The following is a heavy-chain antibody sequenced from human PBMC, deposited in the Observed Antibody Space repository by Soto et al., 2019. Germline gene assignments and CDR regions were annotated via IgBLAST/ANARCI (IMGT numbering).Heavy chain of an antibody. CDR1: GFSLSSTRMA. V-gene: IGHV2-5*02. Sequence: QITLKESGPTLVKPTQTLTLTCTFSGFSLSSTRMAVGWIRQPPGKALEWLALIYWDDEKRYSTFLKCRPTXXXXXXXXXXXXXXXXXXXXXXXXXXXXXXXXXXXGYYFDYWGQGTLVTVSS. J-gene: IGHJ4*02. CDR3: XXXXXXXXGYYFDY. CDR2: IYWDDEK.